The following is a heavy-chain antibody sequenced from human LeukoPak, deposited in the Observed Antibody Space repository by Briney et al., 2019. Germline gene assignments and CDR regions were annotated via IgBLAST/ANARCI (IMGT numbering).Heavy chain of an antibody. J-gene: IGHJ6*02. CDR3: ARSLYSSSWAPYYYYGMDV. CDR2: IYYSGST. V-gene: IGHV4-31*03. Sequence: PSETLSLTCTVSGGSIGSGGYYWSWIRQHPGKGLEWIGYIYYSGSTYYNPSLKSRVTISVDTSKNQFSLKLSSVTAADTAVYYCARSLYSSSWAPYYYYGMDVWGQGTTVTVSS. D-gene: IGHD6-13*01. CDR1: GGSIGSGGYY.